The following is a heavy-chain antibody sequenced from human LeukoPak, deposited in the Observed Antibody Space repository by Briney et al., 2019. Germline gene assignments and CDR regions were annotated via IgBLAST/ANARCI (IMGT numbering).Heavy chain of an antibody. CDR3: ARGGVYMDV. CDR2: IYYSGST. CDR1: GVSISSGGYS. J-gene: IGHJ6*03. D-gene: IGHD1-26*01. Sequence: NSSETLSLTCAVSGVSISSGGYSWSWLGQPPGKGLEWIGYIYYSGSTYYNPSLKSRVTISVDTSKNQFSLKLSSVTAADTAVYYCARGGVYMDVWGKGTTVTVSS. V-gene: IGHV4-30-4*07.